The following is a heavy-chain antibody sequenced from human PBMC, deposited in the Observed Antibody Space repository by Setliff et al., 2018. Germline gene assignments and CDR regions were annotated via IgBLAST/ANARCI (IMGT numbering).Heavy chain of an antibody. D-gene: IGHD4-17*01. Sequence: GGSLRLSCAASGFTFEKHGMNWVRQVPGKGLEWVSTINWDGKTTAYADSVKGRFTISRDNAKRFLYLHMNSLRDEDTALYHCTRFGDRNDIGIWGQGTMVTVS. CDR1: GFTFEKHG. J-gene: IGHJ3*02. CDR3: TRFGDRNDIGI. CDR2: INWDGKTT. V-gene: IGHV3-20*01.